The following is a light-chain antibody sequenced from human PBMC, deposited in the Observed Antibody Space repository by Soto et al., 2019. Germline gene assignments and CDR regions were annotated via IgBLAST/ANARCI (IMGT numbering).Light chain of an antibody. CDR1: QSVSSSY. J-gene: IGKJ4*01. CDR3: QQYNNWHRAT. CDR2: GSS. V-gene: IGKV3D-20*02. Sequence: EIVLTQSPGTLSLSPGERATLSCWASQSVSSSYLAWYQQKAGQAPRLLIYGSSSRATGIPDRFSGSGSGTDFTLTISRLETEDFGVYYCQQYNNWHRATFGGGTKVDIK.